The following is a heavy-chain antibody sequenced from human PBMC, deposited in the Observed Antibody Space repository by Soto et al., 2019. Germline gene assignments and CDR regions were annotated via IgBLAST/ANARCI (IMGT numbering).Heavy chain of an antibody. V-gene: IGHV3-30*18. J-gene: IGHJ6*02. CDR2: ISYDGSNK. CDR3: AKVLWFGEFYYGMDV. Sequence: LRLSCAASGFTFSSYGMHWVRQAPGKGLEWVAVISYDGSNKYYADSVKGRFTISRDNSKNTLYLQMNSLRAEDTAVYYCAKVLWFGEFYYGMDVWGQGTTVTVSS. D-gene: IGHD3-10*01. CDR1: GFTFSSYG.